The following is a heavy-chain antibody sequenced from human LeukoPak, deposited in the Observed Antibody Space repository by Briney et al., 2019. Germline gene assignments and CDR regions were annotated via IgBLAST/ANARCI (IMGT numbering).Heavy chain of an antibody. CDR2: IRSEKVLGGAI. CDR3: TRDWWRLGFDY. CDR1: GFAFGDYG. J-gene: IGHJ4*02. D-gene: IGHD2-21*02. V-gene: IGHV3-49*03. Sequence: GGSLRLSCTAFGFAFGDYGFSWFRQAPGKGLEWIGFIRSEKVLGGAIEYAASVKGRFTFSRDDSKSIAYLQMNDLRTDDTAVYYCTRDWWRLGFDYWGQGTLVTVSS.